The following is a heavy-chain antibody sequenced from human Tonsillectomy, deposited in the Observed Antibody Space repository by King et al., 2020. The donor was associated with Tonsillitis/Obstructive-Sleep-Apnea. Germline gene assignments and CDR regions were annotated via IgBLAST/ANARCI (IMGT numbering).Heavy chain of an antibody. J-gene: IGHJ6*02. Sequence: QLVQSGAEVKKPGESLRISCKGSGYSFTSYWISWVRQMPGKGLEWMGRIDPSESYTNYSPSSQGHITISVDKSISTAYLQLSSLKASDTAMYYCARQLRDVYKYAYDYGMDVWGQGTTVTVSS. CDR2: IDPSESYT. CDR3: ARQLRDVYKYAYDYGMDV. V-gene: IGHV5-10-1*01. D-gene: IGHD5-24*01. CDR1: GYSFTSYW.